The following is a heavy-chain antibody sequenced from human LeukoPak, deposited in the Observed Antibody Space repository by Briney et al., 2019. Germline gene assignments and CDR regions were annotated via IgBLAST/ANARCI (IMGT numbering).Heavy chain of an antibody. CDR3: AREIVGRQGGRLWLPGYFDY. V-gene: IGHV4-30-2*01. CDR2: IYHSGST. J-gene: IGHJ4*02. D-gene: IGHD5-18*01. Sequence: SQTLSLTCAVSGGSISSGGYSWSWIRQPPGKGLEWIGYIYHSGSTYYNPSLKSRVTISVDRSKNQFSLKLSSVTAADTAVYYCAREIVGRQGGRLWLPGYFDYWGQGTLSPSPQ. CDR1: GGSISSGGYS.